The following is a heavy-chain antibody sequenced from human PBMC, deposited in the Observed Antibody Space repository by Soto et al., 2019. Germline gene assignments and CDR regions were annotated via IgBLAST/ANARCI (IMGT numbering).Heavy chain of an antibody. V-gene: IGHV4-59*01. CDR2: IYYNGRT. CDR3: ARDGSGYDFWSGPYFFDY. J-gene: IGHJ4*02. Sequence: QVQLQESGPGLVKPSETLSLTCTVSGGSISTYYWSWIRQPPGKGLEWIGYIYYNGRTNYNPSLGSLVTISLDTSKSQFSLKLSSVSAADTAVYYCARDGSGYDFWSGPYFFDYWGPGTLVTVSS. CDR1: GGSISTYY. D-gene: IGHD3-3*01.